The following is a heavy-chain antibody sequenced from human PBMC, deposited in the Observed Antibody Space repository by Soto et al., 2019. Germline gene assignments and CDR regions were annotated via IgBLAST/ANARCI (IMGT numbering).Heavy chain of an antibody. J-gene: IGHJ4*02. CDR2: ISPYNGNT. CDR3: ARASDYGDYDFDY. D-gene: IGHD4-17*01. Sequence: QVQLVQSGAEVKKPGASVKVLCKASGYTFTNYGISWVRQAPGQGLEWMGWISPYNGNTNYAQKVQGRVLMTTDTSSRTAYMELRSLRSDDTAVYYCARASDYGDYDFDYWGPGTLITVSS. V-gene: IGHV1-18*04. CDR1: GYTFTNYG.